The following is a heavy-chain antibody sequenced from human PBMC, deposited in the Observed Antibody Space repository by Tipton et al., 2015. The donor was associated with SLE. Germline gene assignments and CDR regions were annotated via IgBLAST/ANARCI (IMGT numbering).Heavy chain of an antibody. V-gene: IGHV3-33*01. CDR2: IWYDGSNK. CDR3: ARGYSSGWSPLS. Sequence: SGFTFSSYGMHWVRQAPGKGLEWVAVIWYDGSNKYYADSVKGRFTISRDNSKNTLYLQMNSLRAEDTAVYYCARGYSSGWSPLSWGQGTPVIVSS. CDR1: GFTFSSYG. J-gene: IGHJ4*02. D-gene: IGHD6-19*01.